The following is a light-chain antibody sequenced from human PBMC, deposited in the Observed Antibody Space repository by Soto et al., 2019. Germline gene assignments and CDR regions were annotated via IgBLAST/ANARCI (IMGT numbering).Light chain of an antibody. J-gene: IGKJ4*01. CDR3: QQRSNWPPSLT. V-gene: IGKV3-11*01. CDR1: QSVSSY. CDR2: DAS. Sequence: EIVLTQSPATLSLSPGERATLSCRASQSVSSYLAWYQQKPGQAPRLLIYDASNRATGIPARFSGSGSGTDFPLTISSLEPEDFAVYYCQQRSNWPPSLTFGGGTKVEIK.